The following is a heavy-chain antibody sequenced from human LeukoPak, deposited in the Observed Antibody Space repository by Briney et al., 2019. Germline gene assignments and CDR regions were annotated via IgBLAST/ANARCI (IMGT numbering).Heavy chain of an antibody. CDR3: AKGDIVVVVAARTDY. V-gene: IGHV3-23*01. CDR1: GFTFSSYA. CDR2: IRGSGGST. D-gene: IGHD2-15*01. J-gene: IGHJ4*02. Sequence: PGGSLRLSCAASGFTFSSYAMSWVRQAPGKGLEWVSAIRGSGGSTYYADSVKGRFTISRGNSKNTLYLQMNSLRAEDTAVYYCAKGDIVVVVAARTDYWGQGTLVTVSS.